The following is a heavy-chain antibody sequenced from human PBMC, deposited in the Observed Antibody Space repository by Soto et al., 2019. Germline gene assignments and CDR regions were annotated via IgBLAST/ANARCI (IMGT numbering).Heavy chain of an antibody. CDR3: ARAGDDCSNARCYMIFH. CDR2: INTGNGNT. CDR1: GYTFSSYA. Sequence: QVQLVQSGAEVKKPGASVKVSCKASGYTFSSYAMHWVRQAPGQRPEWMGWINTGNGNTKYSENFQGRATITKDTSASTAYMELSSLGSDDTAVYFCARAGDDCSNARCYMIFHWGQGTQVTVSS. J-gene: IGHJ4*02. V-gene: IGHV1-3*04. D-gene: IGHD2-2*02.